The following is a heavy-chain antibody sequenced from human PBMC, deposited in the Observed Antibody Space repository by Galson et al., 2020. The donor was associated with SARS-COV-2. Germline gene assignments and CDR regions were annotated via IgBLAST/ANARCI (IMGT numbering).Heavy chain of an antibody. V-gene: IGHV1-24*01. D-gene: IGHD6-19*01. CDR3: ATTYAVAGTVPVDY. CDR2: FDPEDGET. Sequence: ASVKVSCKVSGYTLTELSMHWVRQPPGNGLEWMGGFDPEDGETIYAQKFQGRVTMTEDTSTDTAYMELSSLRSEDTAVYYCATTYAVAGTVPVDYWGQGTLVTVSS. J-gene: IGHJ4*02. CDR1: GYTLTELS.